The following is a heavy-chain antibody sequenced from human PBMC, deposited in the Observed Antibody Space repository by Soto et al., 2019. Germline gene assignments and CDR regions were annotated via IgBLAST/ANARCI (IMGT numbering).Heavy chain of an antibody. CDR1: GYTFTNYG. V-gene: IGHV1-18*01. D-gene: IGHD6-13*01. J-gene: IGHJ5*02. CDR3: ARVTAYSTRWSSDPGFDP. Sequence: QVLLVQSGAAVKTPGASVKISCQASGYTFTNYGITWVRQTPGQGFEWIAWINPYNGNTNYAQNLQGRVTMTTDTSTSTVYRELRSLRSDDTAVYYCARVTAYSTRWSSDPGFDPWGQGTLVTVSS. CDR2: INPYNGNT.